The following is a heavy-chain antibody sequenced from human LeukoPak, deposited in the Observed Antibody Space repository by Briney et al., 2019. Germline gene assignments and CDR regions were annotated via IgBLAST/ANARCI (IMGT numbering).Heavy chain of an antibody. Sequence: GAPVKPCDSLSGYTLSALSILRVRQSPGKGLEWMGGFDPEDGERFYAHKFKSSVTMTEDTSTDTAYMELSSLRSEDTAVYYCATGVSYPFDYCGQGTMVTVSS. CDR1: GYTLSALS. CDR3: ATGVSYPFDY. J-gene: IGHJ4*03. CDR2: FDPEDGER. V-gene: IGHV1-24*01. D-gene: IGHD1-26*01.